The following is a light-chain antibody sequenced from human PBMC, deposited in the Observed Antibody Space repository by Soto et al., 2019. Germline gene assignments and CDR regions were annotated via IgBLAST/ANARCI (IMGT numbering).Light chain of an antibody. V-gene: IGKV3-11*01. CDR3: QQRSNWWT. CDR1: QSVSSY. J-gene: IGKJ1*01. Sequence: EIVLTQSPATLSLSPGERATLSCRASQSVSSYLAWYQQKPGQAPRLLIYDASNRATGIPARSSGSGSGTDFTLTISSLEPEDFAVYYCQQRSNWWTFGQGTKVDI. CDR2: DAS.